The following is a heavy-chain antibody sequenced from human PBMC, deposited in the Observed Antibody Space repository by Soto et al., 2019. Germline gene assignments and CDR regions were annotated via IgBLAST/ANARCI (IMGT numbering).Heavy chain of an antibody. J-gene: IGHJ4*02. CDR3: ARGPGASDYYFDY. CDR2: IYYTGST. Sequence: SETLSLSCSVSGGSVSSYWWSWIRQPPGKGLEWIGYIYYTGSTNYSPSLKGRVTISLDASKSQFSLKLTSVTAADTAVYYCARGPGASDYYFDYWGPGTLVTVSS. V-gene: IGHV4-59*02. D-gene: IGHD3-10*01. CDR1: GGSVSSYW.